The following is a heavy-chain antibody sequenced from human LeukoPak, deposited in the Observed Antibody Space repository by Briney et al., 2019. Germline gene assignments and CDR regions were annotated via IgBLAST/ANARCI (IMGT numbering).Heavy chain of an antibody. CDR2: ISGSGGNT. CDR3: AKDLVSGSY. V-gene: IGHV3-23*01. Sequence: GGTLRLSCAASGFTFSSYGMSWVRQAPGEGLEWVSAISGSGGNTYYADSVKGRFTISRDNSKNTLYLQMNSLRAEDTAVYYCAKDLVSGSYWGQGPLVTVSS. D-gene: IGHD1-26*01. J-gene: IGHJ4*02. CDR1: GFTFSSYG.